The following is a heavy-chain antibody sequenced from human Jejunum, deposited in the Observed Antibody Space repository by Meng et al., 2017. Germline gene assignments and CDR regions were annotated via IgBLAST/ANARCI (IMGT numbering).Heavy chain of an antibody. CDR1: GFTFSSYA. V-gene: IGHV3-23*01. D-gene: IGHD1-1*01. J-gene: IGHJ4*02. CDR3: ATKTTELDN. CDR2: ISVSGGNT. Sequence: GESLKISCAASGFTFSSYAMNWVRQAPGKGLEWVSLISVSGGNTYYADSVKGRFTISRDNSKNTLYLQMNSMRAEDTAVYYCATKTTELDNWGQGTQVTVSS.